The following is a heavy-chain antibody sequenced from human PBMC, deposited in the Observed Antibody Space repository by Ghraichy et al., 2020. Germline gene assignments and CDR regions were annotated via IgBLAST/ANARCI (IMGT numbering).Heavy chain of an antibody. D-gene: IGHD6-19*01. CDR1: GASIRSPDYF. CDR2: AFYSGTD. V-gene: IGHV4-39*01. CDR3: TRHSSGTLQWYYRGVDV. J-gene: IGHJ6*02. Sequence: SETLSLTCTVSGASIRSPDYFWGWVRQPAGKGLEWAGSAFYSGTDYYNPSLKSRVAVSVDTSKNQFSLKLTSVTAADSGLYFCTRHSSGTLQWYYRGVDVWGQGTTVIVSS.